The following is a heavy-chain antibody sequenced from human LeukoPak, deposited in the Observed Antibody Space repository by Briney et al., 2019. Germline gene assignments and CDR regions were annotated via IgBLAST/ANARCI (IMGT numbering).Heavy chain of an antibody. D-gene: IGHD3-10*01. CDR1: GGSISSYY. CDR2: IYYSGST. CDR3: ARAPMVRGVITPYYFDY. V-gene: IGHV4-59*01. J-gene: IGHJ4*02. Sequence: SETLSLTCTVSGGSISSYYWSWIRQPPGKGLEWIGYIYYSGSTNYNPSLKSRVTISVDTSKNQFSLKLSSVTAADTAVYYCARAPMVRGVITPYYFDYRGQGTLVTVSS.